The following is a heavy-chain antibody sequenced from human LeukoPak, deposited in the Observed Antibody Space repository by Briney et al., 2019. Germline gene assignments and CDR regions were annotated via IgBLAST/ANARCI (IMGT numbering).Heavy chain of an antibody. CDR1: GFTVSSNY. Sequence: GGSLRLSCAASGFTVSSNYMSWVRQAPGKGLEWVSVIYSGGSTYYADSVKGRFTIARDNSKNTLYLQMNSLRAEDTAVYYCATRYCSGGSCRDYWGQGTLVTVSS. D-gene: IGHD2-15*01. V-gene: IGHV3-53*01. J-gene: IGHJ4*02. CDR2: IYSGGST. CDR3: ATRYCSGGSCRDY.